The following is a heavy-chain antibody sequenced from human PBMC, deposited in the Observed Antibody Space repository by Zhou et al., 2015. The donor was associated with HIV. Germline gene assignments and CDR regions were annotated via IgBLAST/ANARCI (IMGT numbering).Heavy chain of an antibody. CDR3: ARDKGYCSSTSCPLDY. CDR1: GGTFSNYA. J-gene: IGHJ4*02. D-gene: IGHD2-2*01. Sequence: QVQLMQSGAEVKKPGSSVKVSCKASGGTFSNYAITWVRQAPGQGPEWMGGMIPLFGTVNYAQKFQGRVTITADKSTSTAYMELSSLRSEDTAVYYCARDKGYCSSTSCPLDYWGQGTLVTVSS. V-gene: IGHV1-69*06. CDR2: MIPLFGTV.